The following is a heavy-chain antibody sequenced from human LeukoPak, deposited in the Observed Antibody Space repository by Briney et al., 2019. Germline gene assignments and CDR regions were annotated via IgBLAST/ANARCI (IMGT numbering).Heavy chain of an antibody. Sequence: GGTLIHSCSTTGFTCSEYYMSWIRQAPGKRKEWVSYISSSGSTIYYADSVKGRFTISRDNAKNSLYLQMNSLRAEDTAVYYCASGEVLRYFDWSYFDYWGQGTLVTVSS. CDR3: ASGEVLRYFDWSYFDY. J-gene: IGHJ4*02. CDR2: ISSSGSTI. V-gene: IGHV3-11*01. CDR1: GFTCSEYY. D-gene: IGHD3-9*01.